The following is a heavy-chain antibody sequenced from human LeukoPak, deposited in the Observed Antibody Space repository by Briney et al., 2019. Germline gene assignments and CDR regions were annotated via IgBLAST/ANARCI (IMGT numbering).Heavy chain of an antibody. D-gene: IGHD3-10*01. V-gene: IGHV3-30-3*01. CDR1: GFTFSSYV. Sequence: GGSLRLSCAASGFTFSSYVMRWVRQAPGKGLEWVALISSDGINKYYADSVKGRFTIARDNSKNTLYLQMDSLRTEDTAVYYCISMVRGVMNGYFNYWGQGTLVTVSS. CDR3: ISMVRGVMNGYFNY. CDR2: ISSDGINK. J-gene: IGHJ4*02.